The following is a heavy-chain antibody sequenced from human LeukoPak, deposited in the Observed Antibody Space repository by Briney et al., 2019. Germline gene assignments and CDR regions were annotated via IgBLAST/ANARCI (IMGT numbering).Heavy chain of an antibody. J-gene: IGHJ4*02. CDR3: TRVGYIDEGIDY. CDR2: IKQDGSKK. Sequence: GGSLRLSCAASGFSFSDYAMAWVRQAPGKGLEWVANIKQDGSKKSYVDSVKGRFTISRDNAKNSLYLQMNSLRAEDTAIYYCTRVGYIDEGIDYWGQGTLVTVSS. CDR1: GFSFSDYA. D-gene: IGHD5-24*01. V-gene: IGHV3-7*04.